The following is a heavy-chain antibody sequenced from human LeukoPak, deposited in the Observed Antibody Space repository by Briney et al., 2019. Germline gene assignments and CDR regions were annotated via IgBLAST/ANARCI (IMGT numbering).Heavy chain of an antibody. J-gene: IGHJ6*02. CDR2: INHSGST. CDR3: ARYGSSWYHYYGMDV. D-gene: IGHD6-13*01. V-gene: IGHV4-34*01. CDR1: GGSFSGYY. Sequence: MASETLSLTCAVYGGSFSGYYWSWIRQPPGKGLEWIGEINHSGSTNYNPSLKSRVTISVDTSKNQFSLKLSSVTAADTAVCYCARYGSSWYHYYGMDVWGQGTTVTVSS.